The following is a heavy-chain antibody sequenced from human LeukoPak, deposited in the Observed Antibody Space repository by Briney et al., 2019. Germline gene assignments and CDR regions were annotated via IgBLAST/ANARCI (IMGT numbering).Heavy chain of an antibody. CDR3: ARGFPYSNIDY. D-gene: IGHD4-11*01. V-gene: IGHV4-59*01. J-gene: IGHJ4*02. CDR2: IYYSGST. Sequence: SETLSLTCTVSGGSISSYYWSWIRQPPGKGLEWIGYIYYSGSTNYNPSLKSRVTISVDTSKNQFSLKLSSVTAADTAVYYCARGFPYSNIDYWGQGTLVTVSS. CDR1: GGSISSYY.